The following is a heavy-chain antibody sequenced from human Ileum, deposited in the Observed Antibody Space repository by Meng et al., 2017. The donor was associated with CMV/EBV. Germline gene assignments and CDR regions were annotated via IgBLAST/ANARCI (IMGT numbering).Heavy chain of an antibody. Sequence: CTACRVGLSEDWIDWSREGEGRGLVWIAAIYKDGSVKGYAGSMKGRCTISRDNAKNTLYLKMNSLRAENTAIYCCARATTWTFDYWGQGTLVTVSS. CDR3: ARATTWTFDY. D-gene: IGHD5-12*01. J-gene: IGHJ4*02. V-gene: IGHV3-74*01. CDR2: IYKDGSVK. CDR1: RVGLSEDW.